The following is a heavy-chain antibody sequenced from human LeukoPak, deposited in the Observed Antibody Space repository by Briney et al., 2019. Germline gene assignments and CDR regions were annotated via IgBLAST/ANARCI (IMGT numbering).Heavy chain of an antibody. CDR1: GFTVSDNF. J-gene: IGHJ4*02. Sequence: GGSLRLSCAASGFTVSDNFMSWVRQAPGKGLEWVSVIYSSESTHYADSVKGRFTISRDNSKNTLHLQMNNVRAEDTAIYYCARVGGHYYPSGTFYTNPLDYWGQGTLVTVSS. V-gene: IGHV3-53*01. CDR2: IYSSEST. D-gene: IGHD3-10*01. CDR3: ARVGGHYYPSGTFYTNPLDY.